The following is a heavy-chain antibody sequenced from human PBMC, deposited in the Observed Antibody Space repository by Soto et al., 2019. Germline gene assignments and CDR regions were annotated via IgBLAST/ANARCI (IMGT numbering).Heavy chain of an antibody. CDR3: ARRGGVAVPYYYYGMDV. D-gene: IGHD3-16*01. J-gene: IGHJ6*02. CDR1: GFTVSSNY. CDR2: IYSGGST. Sequence: PGGSLRLSCAASGFTVSSNYMSWVRQDPGKGLEWVSVIYSGGSTYYADSVKGRFTISRDNSKNTLYLQMNSLRAEDTAVYYSARRGGVAVPYYYYGMDVWGQGTTVTVSS. V-gene: IGHV3-53*01.